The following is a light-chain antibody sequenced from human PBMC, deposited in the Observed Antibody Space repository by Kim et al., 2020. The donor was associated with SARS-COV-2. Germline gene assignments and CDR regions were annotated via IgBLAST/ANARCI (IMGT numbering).Light chain of an antibody. CDR1: QSVSSNY. J-gene: IGKJ1*01. CDR2: GAS. CDR3: QHYGSYVGWT. V-gene: IGKV3-20*01. Sequence: EIVLSQSPGTLFLSPGERATLSCRASQSVSSNYLAWYQQKPGQAPRLLIYGASSRATGIPDRFSGSGSGTDFTLTISRLEPEDFAVYYCQHYGSYVGWTFGQGTKVDIK.